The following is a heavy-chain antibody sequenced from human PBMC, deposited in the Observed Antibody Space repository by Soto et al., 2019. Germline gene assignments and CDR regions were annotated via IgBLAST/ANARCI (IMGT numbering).Heavy chain of an antibody. CDR2: VYYTGTP. V-gene: IGHV4-39*01. D-gene: IGHD1-1*01. Sequence: QLQLQESGPGLVKPSETLSLTCTVSGASIGGGGYYWGWIRHPPGKGLEWVGTVYYTGTPYYNPSLKTRLTMSVDTSKNQFSLRLSSVTAADTAVYYCGRYFYTSQRPYFHHWGQGTLVTVFS. CDR1: GASIGGGGYY. CDR3: GRYFYTSQRPYFHH. J-gene: IGHJ1*01.